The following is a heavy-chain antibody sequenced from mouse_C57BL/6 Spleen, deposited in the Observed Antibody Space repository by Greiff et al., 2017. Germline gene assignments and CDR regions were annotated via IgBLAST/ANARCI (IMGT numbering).Heavy chain of an antibody. J-gene: IGHJ2*01. V-gene: IGHV5-4*01. CDR3: ARDRDYYGSSFYYFDY. D-gene: IGHD1-1*01. CDR1: GFTFSSYA. Sequence: EVKLMESGGGLVKPGGSLKLSCAASGFTFSSYAMSWVRQTPEKRLEWVATISDGGSYTYYPDNVKGRFTISRDNAKNNLYLQMSHLQSEDTAMYYCARDRDYYGSSFYYFDYWGQGTTLTVSS. CDR2: ISDGGSYT.